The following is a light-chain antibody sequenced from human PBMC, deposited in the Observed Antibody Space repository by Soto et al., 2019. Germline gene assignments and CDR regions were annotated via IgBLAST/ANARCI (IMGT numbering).Light chain of an antibody. Sequence: EIVLTQSPGTLSLSPGERATLSCRASQSVRDSHLAWYQQKPGQAPSVLIYEISSRATGIPDRFSGSGSGTEFALTITRVEPEDVAMYFCQQYGSSPVTFGQGTKVEI. J-gene: IGKJ1*01. CDR2: EIS. V-gene: IGKV3-20*01. CDR3: QQYGSSPVT. CDR1: QSVRDSH.